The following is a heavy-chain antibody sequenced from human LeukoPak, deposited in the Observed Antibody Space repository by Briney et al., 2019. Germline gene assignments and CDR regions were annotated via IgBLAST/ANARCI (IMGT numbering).Heavy chain of an antibody. D-gene: IGHD3-22*01. Sequence: GASVKVSCKASGYTLSSYAISWVRQAPGQGLEWMGGIIPIFDTGNYAQKFQGRLTITADESTSTAYMELSSLRSEDTAVYYCARTYYYDSSGYYFDYWGQGTLVTVSS. V-gene: IGHV1-69*13. J-gene: IGHJ4*02. CDR2: IIPIFDTG. CDR3: ARTYYYDSSGYYFDY. CDR1: GYTLSSYA.